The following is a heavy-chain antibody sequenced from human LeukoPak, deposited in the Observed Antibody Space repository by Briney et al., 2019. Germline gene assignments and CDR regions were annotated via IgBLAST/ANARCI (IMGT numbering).Heavy chain of an antibody. V-gene: IGHV3-7*01. CDR1: GFTFSSYW. CDR3: ARDYNDYYYYYMDV. Sequence: GGSLRLSCADSGFTFSSYWMSWVRQAPGKGLEWVANIKQDGSEKYYVDSVKGRFTISRDNAKNSLYLQMNSLRAEDTAVYYCARDYNDYYYYYMDVWGKGTTVTVSS. D-gene: IGHD3-10*01. J-gene: IGHJ6*03. CDR2: IKQDGSEK.